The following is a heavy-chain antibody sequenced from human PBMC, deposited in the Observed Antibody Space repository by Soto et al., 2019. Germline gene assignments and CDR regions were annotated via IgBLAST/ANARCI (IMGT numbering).Heavy chain of an antibody. D-gene: IGHD4-17*01. CDR1: GFTFSSYG. V-gene: IGHV3-33*01. Sequence: GGSLRLSCAASGFTFSSYGMHWVRQAPGKGLEWVAVIWYDGSNKYYADSVKGRFTISRDNSKNTLYLQMNSLRAEDTAVYYCAVEKRFTVTTRAYYMDVRGKGTTVTVSS. CDR2: IWYDGSNK. J-gene: IGHJ6*03. CDR3: AVEKRFTVTTRAYYMDV.